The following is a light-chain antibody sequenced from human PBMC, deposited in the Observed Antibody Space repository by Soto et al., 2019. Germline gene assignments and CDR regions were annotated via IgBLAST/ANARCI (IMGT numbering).Light chain of an antibody. CDR1: NIGSKS. Sequence: SYELTQPPSVSVAPGKTARITCGGNNIGSKSVHWYQQKPGQAPVLVIYYDSDRPSGIPERFSGSNSGNTATLTISRVEAGDEADYYCQVWDRSSDDVCGTGTKLTVL. J-gene: IGLJ1*01. V-gene: IGLV3-21*04. CDR2: YDS. CDR3: QVWDRSSDDV.